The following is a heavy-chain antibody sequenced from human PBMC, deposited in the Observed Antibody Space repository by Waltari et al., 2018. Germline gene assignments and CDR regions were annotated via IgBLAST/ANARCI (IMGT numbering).Heavy chain of an antibody. V-gene: IGHV3-23*01. D-gene: IGHD6-19*01. Sequence: EVQLLESGGGFVQPGGSLRLSCAASGFTFSGYGMTWVRQAPGKGLEWVSTVTGTASNSYYADSVKGRFTISRDNSKNTLFLQLDSLRVDDTAIYYCARVEEWLPTFFDNYYYYGMDVWGQGTTVTVSS. CDR1: GFTFSGYG. J-gene: IGHJ6*02. CDR3: ARVEEWLPTFFDNYYYYGMDV. CDR2: VTGTASNS.